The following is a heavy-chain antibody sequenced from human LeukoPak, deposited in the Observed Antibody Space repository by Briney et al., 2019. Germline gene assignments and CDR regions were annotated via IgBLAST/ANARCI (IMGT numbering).Heavy chain of an antibody. J-gene: IGHJ5*02. V-gene: IGHV4-31*03. D-gene: IGHD2-2*01. Sequence: KASETLSLTCTVSGGSISSGGYYWSWIRQHPGKDLEWIGYIYCSGSTYYNPSLKSRVTISVDTSKNQFSLKLSSVTAADTAVYYCARAARPAAANWFDPWGQGTLVTVSS. CDR3: ARAARPAAANWFDP. CDR2: IYCSGST. CDR1: GGSISSGGYY.